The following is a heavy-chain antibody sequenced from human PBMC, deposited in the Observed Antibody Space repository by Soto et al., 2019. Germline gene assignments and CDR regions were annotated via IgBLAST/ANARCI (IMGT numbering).Heavy chain of an antibody. CDR3: AKDLAGTYDMDV. V-gene: IGHV3-23*01. D-gene: IGHD6-13*01. CDR2: ISGSGGST. CDR1: GFTFSSYA. J-gene: IGHJ6*02. Sequence: GGSLRLSCAASGFTFSSYAMSWVRQAPGKGLEWVSAISGSGGSTYYADSVKGRFTISRDNSKNTLYLQMNSLRAEDTTVYYCAKDLAGTYDMDVWGQGTTVTVSS.